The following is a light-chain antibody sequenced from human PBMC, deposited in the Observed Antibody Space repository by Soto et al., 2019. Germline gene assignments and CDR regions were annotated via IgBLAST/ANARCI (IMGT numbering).Light chain of an antibody. Sequence: EIVLTQSPATLSVSPGERATLSCRASQNIHNHMSWFLQKPGQAPRLLIYDASNRATGIPARFSGSGSGTDFTLTISSLEPADFAVYYCQLRSSFGPGTKVDIK. J-gene: IGKJ3*01. CDR3: QLRSS. V-gene: IGKV3-11*01. CDR1: QNIHNH. CDR2: DAS.